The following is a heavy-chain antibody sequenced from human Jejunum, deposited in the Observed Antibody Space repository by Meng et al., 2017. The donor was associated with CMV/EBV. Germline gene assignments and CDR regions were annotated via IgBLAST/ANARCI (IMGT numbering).Heavy chain of an antibody. CDR3: ARDQFECNNAPYHFYE. J-gene: IGHJ4*02. CDR2: ISCTGNSI. D-gene: IGHD1/OR15-1a*01. CDR1: EFSFNSFG. Sequence: EVQLVESGGXLVKPGXALRLACGALEFSFNSFGMNWVRQAPGKGLEWVSFISCTGNSIYYADSVKGRFTISRDNAKNSLYLQMDRLRAEDTAVYYCARDQFECNNAPYHFYEWGQGTLVTVSS. V-gene: IGHV3-21*06.